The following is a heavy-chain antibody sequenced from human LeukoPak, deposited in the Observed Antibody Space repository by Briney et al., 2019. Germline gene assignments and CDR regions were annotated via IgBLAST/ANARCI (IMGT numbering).Heavy chain of an antibody. V-gene: IGHV3-23*01. CDR2: ISRGGGIT. CDR1: GFTFSSQA. Sequence: GGSLRLSCTASGFTFSSQAMSWVRQAPGKGLEWVSTISRGGGITYFADSVKGRFTISRDNSKNTLYLQLHSLRAEDTAVYYCAKERLGDYGDFDYWGQGTLVTVSS. J-gene: IGHJ4*02. D-gene: IGHD4-17*01. CDR3: AKERLGDYGDFDY.